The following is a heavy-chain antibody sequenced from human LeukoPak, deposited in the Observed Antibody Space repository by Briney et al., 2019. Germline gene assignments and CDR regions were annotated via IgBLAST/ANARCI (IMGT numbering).Heavy chain of an antibody. CDR2: IYYSGST. CDR3: ARNLSTYYGATDY. Sequence: SETLSLTCTVSGGSISSSSYYWGWIRQPPGKGLEWIGSIYYSGSTYYNPSLKSRVTISVDTSKNQFSLKLSSVTAADTAVYYCARNLSTYYGATDYWGQGTLVTVSS. V-gene: IGHV4-39*07. D-gene: IGHD4/OR15-4a*01. CDR1: GGSISSSSYY. J-gene: IGHJ4*02.